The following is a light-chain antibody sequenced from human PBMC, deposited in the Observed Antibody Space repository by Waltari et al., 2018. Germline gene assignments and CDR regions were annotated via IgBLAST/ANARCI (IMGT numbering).Light chain of an antibody. Sequence: IVLTQSPDTLSLSPGERATLSCRASQSVTSISLAWYQQKPGQAPRLLIYSTSSRATGFSDRFSGSGSGTDFTLTINRLEPEDSAVYHCQQYDGSAVTCGGGTRVEIK. J-gene: IGKJ4*01. CDR3: QQYDGSAVT. CDR2: STS. V-gene: IGKV3-20*01. CDR1: QSVTSIS.